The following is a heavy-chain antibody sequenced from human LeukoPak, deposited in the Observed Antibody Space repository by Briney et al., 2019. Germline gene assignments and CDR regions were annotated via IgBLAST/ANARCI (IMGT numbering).Heavy chain of an antibody. D-gene: IGHD5-18*01. CDR1: GGSISSYY. Sequence: SETLSLTCTVSGGSISSYYWSWLRQPPGKGLEWVGYIYYSGSTNYNPSLKSRVTISGDTSKNQFSLKVRSVTAADTAVYYCARNRGYNYGYSFDSWGQGTLVTVSS. CDR2: IYYSGST. J-gene: IGHJ4*02. V-gene: IGHV4-59*08. CDR3: ARNRGYNYGYSFDS.